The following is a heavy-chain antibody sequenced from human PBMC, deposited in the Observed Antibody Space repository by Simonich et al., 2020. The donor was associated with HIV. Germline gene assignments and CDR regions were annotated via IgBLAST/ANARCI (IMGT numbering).Heavy chain of an antibody. J-gene: IGHJ4*02. CDR1: GGSFSGYY. CDR2: NNNSDSI. V-gene: IGHV4-34*01. CDR3: ARNGIAARPDTSEVDY. Sequence: QVQLQQWGAGLLKPSETLFLTCAVYGGSFSGYYWMWIRQPPGRGLEWIAKNNNSDSIYSNPSPRSRVTISVDTSKSLFSLKVSSVTAADTAVYYCARNGIAARPDTSEVDYWGQGTLVTVSS. D-gene: IGHD6-6*01.